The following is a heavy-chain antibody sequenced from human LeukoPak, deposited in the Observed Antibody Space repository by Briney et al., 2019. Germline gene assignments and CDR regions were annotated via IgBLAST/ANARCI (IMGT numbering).Heavy chain of an antibody. J-gene: IGHJ4*02. CDR3: ARDNVDTAMVTRFFPPDY. CDR1: GFTFDDYG. V-gene: IGHV3-20*04. D-gene: IGHD5-18*01. Sequence: PGGSLRLSCAASGFTFDDYGMSWVRQAPGKGLEWVSGINWNGGSTGYADSVKGRFTISRDNAKNSLYLQMNSLRAEDTALYYCARDNVDTAMVTRFFPPDYWGQGTLVTASS. CDR2: INWNGGST.